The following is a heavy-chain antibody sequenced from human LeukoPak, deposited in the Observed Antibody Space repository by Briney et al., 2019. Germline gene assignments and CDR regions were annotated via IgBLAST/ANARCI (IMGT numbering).Heavy chain of an antibody. CDR2: ISSSSSYT. CDR1: GFTFSSYS. V-gene: IGHV3-21*01. D-gene: IGHD3-3*01. J-gene: IGHJ4*02. CDR3: ARFYYYDFWSGYHPPYFDY. Sequence: GGSLRLSSAASGFTFSSYSMNWVRQAPGKGLEWVSSISSSSSYTYYADSVKGRFTISRDNAKNSLYLQMNSLRAEDTAVYYCARFYYYDFWSGYHPPYFDYWGQGTLVTVSS.